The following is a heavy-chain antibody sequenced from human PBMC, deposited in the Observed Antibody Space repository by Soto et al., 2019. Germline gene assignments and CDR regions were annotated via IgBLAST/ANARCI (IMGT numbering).Heavy chain of an antibody. CDR3: ATHLRYFDWVVWGSWYFDL. CDR1: GFTFSSYA. CDR2: ISGSGGST. J-gene: IGHJ2*01. Sequence: EVQLLESGGGLVQPGGSLRLSCAASGFTFSSYAMSWVRQAPGKGLEWVSAISGSGGSTYYADSVKGRFTISRDNSKNPLYLQMNSVRAEDTAVYYCATHLRYFDWVVWGSWYFDLWGRGTLVTVSS. D-gene: IGHD3-9*01. V-gene: IGHV3-23*01.